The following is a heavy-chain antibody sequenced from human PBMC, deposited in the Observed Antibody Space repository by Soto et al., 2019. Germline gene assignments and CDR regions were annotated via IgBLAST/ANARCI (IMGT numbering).Heavy chain of an antibody. V-gene: IGHV3-48*02. CDR1: GFTFSSYS. CDR3: ASLYSSSPGISGI. Sequence: PGGSLRLSCAASGFTFSSYSMNWVRQAPGKGLEWVSYISSSSSTIYYADSVKGRFTISRDNAKNSLYLQMNSLRDEDTAVYYCASLYSSSPGISGIWGQGTMVTVSS. J-gene: IGHJ3*02. D-gene: IGHD6-6*01. CDR2: ISSSSSTI.